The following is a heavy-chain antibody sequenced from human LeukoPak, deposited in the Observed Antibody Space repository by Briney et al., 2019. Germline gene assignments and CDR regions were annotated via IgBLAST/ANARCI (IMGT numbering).Heavy chain of an antibody. CDR1: GGSISSGDYY. CDR3: ARGSGSHDAFDI. D-gene: IGHD1-26*01. CDR2: IYYSGST. Sequence: PSETLSLTSTVSGGSISSGDYYWSWIRQPPGKGLEWIGYIYYSGSTYYNPSLKSRVTISVDTSKNQFSLKLSSVTAADTAVYYCARGSGSHDAFDIWGQGTMVTVSS. J-gene: IGHJ3*02. V-gene: IGHV4-30-4*08.